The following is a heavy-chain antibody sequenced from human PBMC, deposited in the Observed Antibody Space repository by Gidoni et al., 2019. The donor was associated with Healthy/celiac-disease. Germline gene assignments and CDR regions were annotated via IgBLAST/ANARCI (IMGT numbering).Heavy chain of an antibody. D-gene: IGHD1-20*01. CDR1: GFTFSSYG. V-gene: IGHV3-30*18. J-gene: IGHJ6*02. CDR3: AKDRKFITGTTGFYYYYYGMDV. Sequence: QVQLVESGGGVVQPGRSLRLSCAASGFTFSSYGMHWFRQAPGKGLEWVAVISYDGSNKYYADSGKGRFTISRDNSKNTLYLQMNSRRAEDTAVYYCAKDRKFITGTTGFYYYYYGMDVWGQGTTVTVSS. CDR2: ISYDGSNK.